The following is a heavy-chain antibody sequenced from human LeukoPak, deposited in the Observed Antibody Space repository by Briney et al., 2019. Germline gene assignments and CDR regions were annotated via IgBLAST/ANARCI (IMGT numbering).Heavy chain of an antibody. D-gene: IGHD5-24*01. J-gene: IGHJ3*02. CDR1: GDSISSGDYY. CDR3: ARVDGPFDI. V-gene: IGHV4-30-4*08. CDR2: IYHTGST. Sequence: SETLSLTCTVSGDSISSGDYYWSWIRQPPGKGLEWIAYIYHTGSTYYNPSLRSRVIISVDTSKNQSSLKLSSMTAADMAVYYCARVDGPFDIWGQGTMVTVSS.